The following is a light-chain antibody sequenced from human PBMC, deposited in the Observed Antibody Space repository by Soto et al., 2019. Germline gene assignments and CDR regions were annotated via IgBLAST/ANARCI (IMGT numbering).Light chain of an antibody. Sequence: APGQTARITCGGNNIGSKSVHWYQQKSGQAPVLVVYDDSDRPSGIPERFSGSNSGNTATLTISRVEAGDEADYYCQVWDRMSDQPSYVFGTGTKVTVL. J-gene: IGLJ1*01. CDR1: NIGSKS. V-gene: IGLV3-21*02. CDR3: QVWDRMSDQPSYV. CDR2: DDS.